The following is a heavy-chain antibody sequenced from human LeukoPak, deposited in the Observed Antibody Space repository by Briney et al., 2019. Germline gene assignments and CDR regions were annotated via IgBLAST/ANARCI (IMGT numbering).Heavy chain of an antibody. J-gene: IGHJ3*01. V-gene: IGHV3-30*01. Sequence: GGSLRLSYAASGFTFTDYAFHWVRQAPGKGLEWVTIISYSGESYADSVRGRFAISRDNSKNTVYLQMDSLRADDTAMYYCARNHFNQNVFDVWGQGTMVTVSS. D-gene: IGHD1-14*01. CDR2: ISYSGE. CDR1: GFTFTDYA. CDR3: ARNHFNQNVFDV.